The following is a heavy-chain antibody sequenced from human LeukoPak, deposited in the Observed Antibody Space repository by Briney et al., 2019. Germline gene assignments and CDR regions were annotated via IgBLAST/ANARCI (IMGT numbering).Heavy chain of an antibody. J-gene: IGHJ4*02. D-gene: IGHD5-24*01. CDR3: VRERDGYNYGGFDY. Sequence: PSETLSLTCTVSGGSISSLYWSWIRQPPGKGLEWIGHIYYSGTTSYNPSLKSRVTISVDTSKNQFSLTMNSVTAADTAVYYCVRERDGYNYGGFDYWGQGTLVTVSS. CDR2: IYYSGTT. CDR1: GGSISSLY. V-gene: IGHV4-59*01.